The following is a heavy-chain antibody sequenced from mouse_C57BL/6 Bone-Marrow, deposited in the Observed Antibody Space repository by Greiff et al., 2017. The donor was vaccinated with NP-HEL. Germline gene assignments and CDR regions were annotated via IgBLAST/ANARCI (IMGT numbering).Heavy chain of an antibody. V-gene: IGHV1-5*01. CDR1: GYTFTSYW. J-gene: IGHJ4*01. CDR3: TRRESHSCSDY. CDR2: IYPGNSDT. D-gene: IGHD1-2*01. Sequence: VQLQQSGTVLARPGASVKMSCKTSGYTFTSYWMHWVNQRPGQGLEWIGAIYPGNSDTSYNQKFKGKAKLTAVTSASTAYMELSSLTNEDAAVYYCTRRESHSCSDYWGQGTSVTVSS.